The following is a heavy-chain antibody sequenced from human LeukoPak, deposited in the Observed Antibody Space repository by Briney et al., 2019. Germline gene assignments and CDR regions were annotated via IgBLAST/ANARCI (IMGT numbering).Heavy chain of an antibody. D-gene: IGHD5-18*01. Sequence: ASVKVYCKASGYTFTSYDINWGRQATGQGLEWMGWMNPNSGNTGYAQKFQGRVTMTRNTSTTTAYMELSSLRSEDTAVYYCARGVGQREYSYALWGQGALVTVSS. CDR3: ARGVGQREYSYAL. CDR1: GYTFTSYD. V-gene: IGHV1-8*01. J-gene: IGHJ4*02. CDR2: MNPNSGNT.